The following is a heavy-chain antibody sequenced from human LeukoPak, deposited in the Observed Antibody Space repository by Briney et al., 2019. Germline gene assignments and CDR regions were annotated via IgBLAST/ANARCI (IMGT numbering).Heavy chain of an antibody. D-gene: IGHD3-10*01. V-gene: IGHV3-30*19. CDR1: GFTFSSYG. J-gene: IGHJ4*02. CDR3: ARVPSMVRGVIGY. CDR2: ISYDGSNK. Sequence: GGSLRLSCAASGFTFSSYGMHWVRQAPGKGLEWVAVISYDGSNKYYADSVKGRFTISRDNSKNTLYLQMNSLRAEDTAVYYCARVPSMVRGVIGYWGQGTLVTVSS.